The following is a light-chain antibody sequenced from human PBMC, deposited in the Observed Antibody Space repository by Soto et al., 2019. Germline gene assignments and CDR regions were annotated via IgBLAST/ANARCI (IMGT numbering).Light chain of an antibody. J-gene: IGLJ2*01. V-gene: IGLV3-21*02. CDR2: DDS. Sequence: SYELTQPPSVSVAPGQTARITCGGSNVGNQRVHWYRQRPGQAPVLAVFDDSDRPSGIPERFSGSKSGNTASLTISGLQAEDEADYYCCSYAGSYTVVFGGGTKLTVL. CDR3: CSYAGSYTVV. CDR1: NVGNQR.